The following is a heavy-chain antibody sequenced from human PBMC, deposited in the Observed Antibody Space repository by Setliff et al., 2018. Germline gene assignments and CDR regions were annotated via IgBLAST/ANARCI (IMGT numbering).Heavy chain of an antibody. CDR3: AREQWLDPPGYYYMDV. J-gene: IGHJ6*03. CDR1: GGSISSYY. D-gene: IGHD6-19*01. Sequence: SETLSLTCTVSGGSISSYYWSWIRQPAGKGLEWIGHIDIGGSANYNPSLKSRVTMSINTSKNQFSLKLNSVTAADMAVYYCAREQWLDPPGYYYMDVWAKGTTVTVSS. CDR2: IDIGGSA. V-gene: IGHV4-4*07.